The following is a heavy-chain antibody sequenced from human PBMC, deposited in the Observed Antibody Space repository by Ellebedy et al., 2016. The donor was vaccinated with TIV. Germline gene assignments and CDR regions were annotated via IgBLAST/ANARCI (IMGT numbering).Heavy chain of an antibody. D-gene: IGHD3-10*01. Sequence: GGSLRLSCAASGFAFNNYGMHWVRQAPGKGLEWVAVIWYDGSKKYYAESVKGRFTISRDNSKNTLYLQMNSLRAEDTAVYYCARDIDYYGSGSYCLDSWGQGTLVTVSS. CDR3: ARDIDYYGSGSYCLDS. J-gene: IGHJ4*02. CDR2: IWYDGSKK. CDR1: GFAFNNYG. V-gene: IGHV3-33*01.